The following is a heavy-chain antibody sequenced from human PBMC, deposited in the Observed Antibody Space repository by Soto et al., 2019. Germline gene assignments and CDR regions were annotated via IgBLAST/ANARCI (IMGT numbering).Heavy chain of an antibody. Sequence: GGSLRLSCAASGFTFSSYWMSWVRQAPGKGLEWVANIKQDGSEKYYVDSVKGRFTISRDNAKNSLYLQMNSLRAEDTAVYYCARDLYYDSGKWVPFDYWGQGTLVTVSS. V-gene: IGHV3-7*05. CDR2: IKQDGSEK. CDR3: ARDLYYDSGKWVPFDY. J-gene: IGHJ4*02. CDR1: GFTFSSYW. D-gene: IGHD3-22*01.